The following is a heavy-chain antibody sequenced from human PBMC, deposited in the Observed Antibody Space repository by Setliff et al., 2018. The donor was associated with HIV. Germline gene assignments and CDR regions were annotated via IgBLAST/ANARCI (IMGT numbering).Heavy chain of an antibody. CDR1: GYSISSGYY. CDR2: MYHSGSS. J-gene: IGHJ4*02. Sequence: PSETLSLTCAVSGYSISSGYYWGWIRQPPGKGLEWIGSMYHSGSSYYNPSLKSRVTISADTSRNQFSLKLNSVTAADTAVYYCARLANGDIVATVDYFDYWGQGTLVTVSS. V-gene: IGHV4-38-2*01. CDR3: ARLANGDIVATVDYFDY. D-gene: IGHD5-12*01.